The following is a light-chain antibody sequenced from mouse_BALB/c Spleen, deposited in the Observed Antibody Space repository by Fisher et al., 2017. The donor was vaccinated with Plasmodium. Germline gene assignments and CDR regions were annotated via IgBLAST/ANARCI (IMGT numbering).Light chain of an antibody. V-gene: IGKV5-45*01. Sequence: DIVITQSTATLSVTPGDRVSLSCRASQSISNYLHWYQQISHGSPRLLISYSSQSISGIPSRFSGNGSGTDFTLSINSVETEDFGMYFCQHSDSWPLTFGAGTELELK. CDR1: QSISNY. CDR3: QHSDSWPLT. J-gene: IGKJ5*01. CDR2: YSS.